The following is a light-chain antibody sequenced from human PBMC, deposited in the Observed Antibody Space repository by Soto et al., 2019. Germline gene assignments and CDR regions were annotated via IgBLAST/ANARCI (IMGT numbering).Light chain of an antibody. CDR3: CSYADTTTFVI. CDR1: NRDIGIYNL. CDR2: DVT. V-gene: IGLV2-23*02. J-gene: IGLJ2*01. Sequence: QSALTQPASVSGSPGQSMTISCTGTNRDIGIYNLVSWYQQHPGKVPQVIIYDVTKRPSGVSDRFSGSKSGNTASLTISGLQAEDEADYYCCSYADTTTFVIFGGGTKLTVL.